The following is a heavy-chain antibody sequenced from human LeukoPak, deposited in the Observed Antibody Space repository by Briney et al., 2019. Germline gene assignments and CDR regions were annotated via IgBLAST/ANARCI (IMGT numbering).Heavy chain of an antibody. Sequence: SVKVSCKASGGTFSSYAISWVRQAPGQGLEWMGGIIPIFGTANYAQKFQGRVTITTDESTSTAYMELSSLRSEDTAVYYCARDLRATSGWYTDCAFDPWGQGTLVTVSS. CDR3: ARDLRATSGWYTDCAFDP. J-gene: IGHJ5*02. CDR1: GGTFSSYA. V-gene: IGHV1-69*05. D-gene: IGHD6-19*01. CDR2: IIPIFGTA.